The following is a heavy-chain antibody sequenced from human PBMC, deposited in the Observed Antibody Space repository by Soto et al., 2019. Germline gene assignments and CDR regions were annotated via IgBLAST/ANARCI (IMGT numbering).Heavy chain of an antibody. CDR3: ARRYAGNFDY. V-gene: IGHV4-59*01. CDR2: IYYSGST. D-gene: IGHD2-8*01. Sequence: SETLSLTCNVSGGPLTTYFWSWIRQPPGKGLEWIGYIYYSGSTNYNPSLKSRVTISVDTSKNQFSLKLSSVTAADTAVYYCARRYAGNFDYWGQGTLVTVSS. J-gene: IGHJ4*02. CDR1: GGPLTTYF.